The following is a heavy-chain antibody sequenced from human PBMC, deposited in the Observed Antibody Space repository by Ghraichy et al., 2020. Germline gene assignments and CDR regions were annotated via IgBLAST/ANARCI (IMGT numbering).Heavy chain of an antibody. V-gene: IGHV4-61*02. Sequence: SETLSLTCTVSGGSISSGSYYWSWIRQPAGKGLEWIGRIYTSGSTNYNPSLKSRVTISVDTSKNQFSLKLSSVTAADTAVYYCARYGERHDFWSGYYDYWGQGTLVTVSS. CDR3: ARYGERHDFWSGYYDY. CDR2: IYTSGST. D-gene: IGHD3-3*01. CDR1: GGSISSGSYY. J-gene: IGHJ4*02.